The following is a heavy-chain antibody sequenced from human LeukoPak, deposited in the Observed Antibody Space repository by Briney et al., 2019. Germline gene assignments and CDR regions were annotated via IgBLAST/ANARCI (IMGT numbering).Heavy chain of an antibody. J-gene: IGHJ4*02. D-gene: IGHD6-13*01. CDR1: GFTFSDYY. V-gene: IGHV3-11*04. CDR3: ARDTFEPLVIDF. Sequence: GGSLRLSCAASGFTFSDYYMSWIRQAPGKGLEWVSYISSSGSTIYYADSVKGRFTISRDNAKNSLYLQMNSLRAEDRGVYYCARDTFEPLVIDFWGQGTLVTVSS. CDR2: ISSSGSTI.